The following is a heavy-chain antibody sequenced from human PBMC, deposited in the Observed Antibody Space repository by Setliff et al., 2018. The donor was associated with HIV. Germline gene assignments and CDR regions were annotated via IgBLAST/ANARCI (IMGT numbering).Heavy chain of an antibody. CDR1: GFTFSNSW. CDR2: INGDGGSP. D-gene: IGHD3-10*01. J-gene: IGHJ4*02. V-gene: IGHV3-74*01. CDR3: ARGPLRFGALFPDY. Sequence: PGGSLRLSCVASGFTFSNSWMNWVRQAPGKGLVWVSRINGDGGSPGYAYSVKGRFTISRDNPKNTLYLQMTNLSGDDTAVYYCARGPLRFGALFPDYWGQGTLVTVS.